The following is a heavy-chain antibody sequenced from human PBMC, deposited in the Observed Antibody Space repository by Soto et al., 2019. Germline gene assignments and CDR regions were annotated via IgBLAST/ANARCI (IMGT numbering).Heavy chain of an antibody. V-gene: IGHV4-59*01. CDR1: GGSISSYY. J-gene: IGHJ5*02. D-gene: IGHD6-13*01. CDR3: ARAIGSSWYGDWFAP. CDR2: IYYGGST. Sequence: SETLSLTCTGAGGSISSYYWSWIRQPPGKGLEWIGYIYYGGSTNYNPSLNSRVTISVDTSKNQFSLKLSSLTAADTAVSYCARAIGSSWYGDWFAPWGQGTLVTVPS.